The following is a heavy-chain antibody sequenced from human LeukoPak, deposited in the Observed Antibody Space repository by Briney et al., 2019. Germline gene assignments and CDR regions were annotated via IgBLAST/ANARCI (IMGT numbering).Heavy chain of an antibody. CDR3: VLATENFDY. Sequence: SQTLSLTCAVSGGSISSGNYSWSWIRQPPGKGLERIGYIYHSGSTYYNPSLKSRVTISVDRSKNQFSLKVNSMTAADTAVYYCVLATENFDYWGQGTLVTVSS. CDR2: IYHSGST. V-gene: IGHV4-30-2*01. CDR1: GGSISSGNYS. J-gene: IGHJ4*02.